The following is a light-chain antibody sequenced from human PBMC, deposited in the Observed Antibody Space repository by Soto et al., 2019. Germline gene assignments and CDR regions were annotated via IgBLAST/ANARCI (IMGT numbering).Light chain of an antibody. CDR1: QSVSSN. J-gene: IGKJ5*01. CDR3: QHYNNWST. Sequence: EIVMTQSPATLSVSPGERATLSCRASQSVSSNLAWYQQKPGQAPRLLIYGASTRATDIPARFSGSGSGTEFTLTISSLQSEDFAVYYCQHYNNWSTFGQGTRLE. V-gene: IGKV3D-15*01. CDR2: GAS.